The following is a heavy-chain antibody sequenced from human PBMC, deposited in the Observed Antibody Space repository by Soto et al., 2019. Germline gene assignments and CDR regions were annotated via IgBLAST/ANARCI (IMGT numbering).Heavy chain of an antibody. CDR3: ARAIPYYDFWSGYYFDY. CDR1: GGSISSGGYY. J-gene: IGHJ4*02. CDR2: IYYSGST. Sequence: SETLSLTCTVSGGSISSGGYYWSWIRQHPGKGLEWIGYIYYSGSTYYNPSLKSRVTISVDTSKNRFSLKLSSVTAADTAVYYCARAIPYYDFWSGYYFDYWGQATLVTVSS. D-gene: IGHD3-3*01. V-gene: IGHV4-31*02.